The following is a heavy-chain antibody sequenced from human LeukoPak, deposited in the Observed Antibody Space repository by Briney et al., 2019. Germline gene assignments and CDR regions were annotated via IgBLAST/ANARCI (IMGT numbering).Heavy chain of an antibody. J-gene: IGHJ4*02. CDR2: IIPFFGTA. Sequence: SSVRVACQASGGTFRRYALRWVRQATGQGHETMGGIIPFFGTANYAQKFPGRVTITADESTSTAYMELSSLRSEDTAVYYCARVPTTGPSYFFDYWGQGTLVTVSS. V-gene: IGHV1-69*13. CDR1: GGTFRRYA. D-gene: IGHD4-17*01. CDR3: ARVPTTGPSYFFDY.